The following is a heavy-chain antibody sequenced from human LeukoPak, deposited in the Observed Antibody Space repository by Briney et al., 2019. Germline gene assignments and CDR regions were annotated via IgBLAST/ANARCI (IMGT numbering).Heavy chain of an antibody. Sequence: SVKVSCKASGGTFSSYAISWVRQAPGQGLEWMGGIIPIFGTANYAQKFQGRVTITADESTSTAYMELSSLRSEDTAVYYCARGSHCGGDCYSRYYYYYMDVWGKGTTVTVSS. J-gene: IGHJ6*03. V-gene: IGHV1-69*13. CDR2: IIPIFGTA. CDR3: ARGSHCGGDCYSRYYYYYMDV. D-gene: IGHD2-21*01. CDR1: GGTFSSYA.